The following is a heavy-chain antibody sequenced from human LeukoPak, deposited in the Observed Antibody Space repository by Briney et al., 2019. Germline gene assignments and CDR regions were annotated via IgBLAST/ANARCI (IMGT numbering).Heavy chain of an antibody. CDR2: ISYDGSNK. Sequence: GGSLRLSCAASGFTFSSYAMHWVRQAPGKGLEWVAVISYDGSNKYYADSVKGRFTISRDNSKNTLYLQMNSLRAEDTAVYYCACLPELGRKYYYYGMDVWGQGTTVTVSS. D-gene: IGHD7-27*01. CDR1: GFTFSSYA. V-gene: IGHV3-30-3*01. J-gene: IGHJ6*02. CDR3: ACLPELGRKYYYYGMDV.